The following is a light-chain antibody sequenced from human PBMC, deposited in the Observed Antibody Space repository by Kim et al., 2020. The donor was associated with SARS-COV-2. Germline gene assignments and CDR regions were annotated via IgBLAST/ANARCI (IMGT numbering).Light chain of an antibody. CDR1: QSVSRD. V-gene: IGKV3-15*01. CDR3: HQYNKWYT. J-gene: IGKJ2*01. CDR2: GAS. Sequence: LSVSPGEGATLSCRASQSVSRDLAWYQQKPGQTPRLLIYGASTRAAGVPDRISGSGSGTEFTLTISSLQSEDFGVYYCHQYNKWYTFGQGTKLEIK.